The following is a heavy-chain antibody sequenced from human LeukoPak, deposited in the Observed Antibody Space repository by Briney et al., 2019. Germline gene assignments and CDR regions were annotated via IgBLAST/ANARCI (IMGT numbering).Heavy chain of an antibody. CDR3: ARRWTGGWYQLDY. J-gene: IGHJ4*02. V-gene: IGHV4-59*08. Sequence: SETLSLTCTVSGGSISSYYWSWIRQPPGKGLEWIGYIYYSGSTNYNPSLKSRVTISVDTSKNQFSPKLSSVTAADTAVYYCARRWTGGWYQLDYWGQATLVTVSS. CDR1: GGSISSYY. CDR2: IYYSGST. D-gene: IGHD6-19*01.